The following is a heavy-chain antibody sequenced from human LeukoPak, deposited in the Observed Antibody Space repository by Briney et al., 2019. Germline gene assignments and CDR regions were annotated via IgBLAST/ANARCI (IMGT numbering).Heavy chain of an antibody. V-gene: IGHV1-2*02. J-gene: IGHJ5*02. Sequence: ASVKVSCKASGYTFTGYYMHWVRQAPGQGLEWMGWNNPNSGGTNYAQKFQGRVTMTRDTSISTAYMELSRLRSDDTAVYYCARAEVRGAINWFDPWGQGTLVTVSS. D-gene: IGHD3-10*01. CDR2: NNPNSGGT. CDR3: ARAEVRGAINWFDP. CDR1: GYTFTGYY.